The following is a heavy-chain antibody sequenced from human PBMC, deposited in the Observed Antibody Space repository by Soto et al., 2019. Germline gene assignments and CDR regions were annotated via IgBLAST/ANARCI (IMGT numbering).Heavy chain of an antibody. V-gene: IGHV2-5*02. Sequence: QITLKESGPTLVKPTQTLTLTCTFSGFSLSTSGVGVGWIRQPPGKAMGWLALIYWDDDKRYSPSLKSRLTITKDTTKNQVVLTMTNMDPVDTATYYCAHVDTAMAGYYFDYWGQGTLVTVSS. CDR1: GFSLSTSGVG. D-gene: IGHD5-18*01. J-gene: IGHJ4*02. CDR2: IYWDDDK. CDR3: AHVDTAMAGYYFDY.